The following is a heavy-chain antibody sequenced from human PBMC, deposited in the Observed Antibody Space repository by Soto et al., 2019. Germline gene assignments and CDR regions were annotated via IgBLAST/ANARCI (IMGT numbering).Heavy chain of an antibody. CDR3: ASSEEIGYCTNGVCSEYFDY. J-gene: IGHJ4*02. CDR1: GGTFSSYT. Sequence: QVQLVQSGAEVKKPGSSVKVSCKASGGTFSSYTISWVRQAPGQGLEWMGRIIPILGIANYAQKFQGRVTITADKSTSTAYMELSSLRSEDTAVYYCASSEEIGYCTNGVCSEYFDYWGQGTLVTVSS. D-gene: IGHD2-8*01. V-gene: IGHV1-69*02. CDR2: IIPILGIA.